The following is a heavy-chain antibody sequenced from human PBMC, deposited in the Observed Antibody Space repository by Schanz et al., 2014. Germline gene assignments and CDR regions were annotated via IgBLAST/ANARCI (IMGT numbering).Heavy chain of an antibody. CDR1: GGTFSTYT. V-gene: IGHV1-69*08. CDR3: ARDLTVDAGYVVHYYYYGMDV. CDR2: ILPILGIA. D-gene: IGHD5-12*01. J-gene: IGHJ6*02. Sequence: QVQLVQSGAEVKKPGSSVKVSCKASGGTFSTYTISWVRQAPGQGLEWMGRILPILGIANYAQKFQGRVPITADRSTSTAYMELSSLRSEDTAVYFCARDLTVDAGYVVHYYYYGMDVWGQGTTVTVSS.